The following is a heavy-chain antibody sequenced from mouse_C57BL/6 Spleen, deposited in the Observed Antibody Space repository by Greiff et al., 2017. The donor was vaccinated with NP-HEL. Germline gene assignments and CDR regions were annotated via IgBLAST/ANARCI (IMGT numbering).Heavy chain of an antibody. J-gene: IGHJ1*03. CDR3: ARDYITTVVAPNFDV. CDR1: GYTFTDYN. CDR2: INPNNGGT. V-gene: IGHV1-22*01. Sequence: EVQLQQSGPELVKPGASVKMSCKASGYTFTDYNMHWVKQSHGKSLEWIGYINPNNGGTSYNQKFKGKATLTVNKSSSTAYMELRSLTSEDSAVYYCARDYITTVVAPNFDVWGTGTTVTVSS. D-gene: IGHD1-1*01.